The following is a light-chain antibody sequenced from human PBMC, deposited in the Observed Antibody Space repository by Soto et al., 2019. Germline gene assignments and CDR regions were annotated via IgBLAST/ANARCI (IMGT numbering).Light chain of an antibody. CDR1: QTVRNNY. V-gene: IGKV3-20*01. Sequence: EFVLTQSPGTPSLSPGERATLSCRASQTVRNNYLAWYQQKPGQAPRLLIYDASSRATGIPDRFSGGGSGTDFTLTISSLQSEDFAVYYCQQYNNWPPWTFGRGTKVDIK. CDR3: QQYNNWPPWT. J-gene: IGKJ1*01. CDR2: DAS.